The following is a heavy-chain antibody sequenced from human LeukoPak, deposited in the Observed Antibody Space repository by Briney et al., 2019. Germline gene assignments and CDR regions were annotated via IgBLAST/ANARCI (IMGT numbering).Heavy chain of an antibody. CDR1: GGSISSRNYY. CDR2: INYSGTT. Sequence: SETLSLTCTVSGGSISSRNYYWGWLRQPPGRGLEWIGSINYSGTTYYNPSLRSRVTILIDTSKNQFFLKLNSVTAPDTALYFCARHYYGDYAYYMDYWGQGTLVTVSS. J-gene: IGHJ4*02. V-gene: IGHV4-39*01. CDR3: ARHYYGDYAYYMDY. D-gene: IGHD4-17*01.